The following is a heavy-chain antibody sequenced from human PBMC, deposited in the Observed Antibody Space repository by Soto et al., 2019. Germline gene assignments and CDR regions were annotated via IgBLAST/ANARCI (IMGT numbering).Heavy chain of an antibody. CDR2: ISGSGGST. J-gene: IGHJ4*02. V-gene: IGHV3-23*04. CDR1: GFTFSSYA. CDR3: ATTHTRPFDN. Sequence: EVQVVESGGGFVQPGGSLRLSCAASGFTFSSYAMSWVRQAPGKGLEWVSAISGSGGSTYYADSVKGRFTIAEDNSKNSPYLQTNSLRAEDTAVYYCATTHTRPFDNWGQRNLATPAS.